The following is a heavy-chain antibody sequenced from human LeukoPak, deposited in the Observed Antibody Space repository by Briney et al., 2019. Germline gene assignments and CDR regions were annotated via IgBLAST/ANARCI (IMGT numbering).Heavy chain of an antibody. Sequence: ASVKVSCKASGYTFTGYYMHWVRQAPGQGLEWMGWINPNSGGTNYAQKFQGRVTMTRDTSISTAYMELSRLRSDDTAVYYCASIAARRGSYYYYMDVWGKGTTVTVSS. CDR2: INPNSGGT. J-gene: IGHJ6*03. CDR1: GYTFTGYY. CDR3: ASIAARRGSYYYYMDV. V-gene: IGHV1-2*02. D-gene: IGHD6-6*01.